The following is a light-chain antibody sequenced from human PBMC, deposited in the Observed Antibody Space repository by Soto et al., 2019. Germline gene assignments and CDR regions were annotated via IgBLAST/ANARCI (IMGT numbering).Light chain of an antibody. V-gene: IGKV3-15*01. Sequence: EIVMTQSPVTLSVSPGERATLSCRASESVGSNLAWYQQKPGQPPRLLIYDASMRETGVPPRFSGSGSGTEFTLTISNLQSEDFAIYFCQKFNQWPWTFGQGTKVESK. CDR2: DAS. CDR1: ESVGSN. CDR3: QKFNQWPWT. J-gene: IGKJ1*01.